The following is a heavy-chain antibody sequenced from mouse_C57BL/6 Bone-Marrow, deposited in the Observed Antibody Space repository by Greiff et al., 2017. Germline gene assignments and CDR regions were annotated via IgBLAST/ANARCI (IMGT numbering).Heavy chain of an antibody. CDR3: AKGLLILAY. J-gene: IGHJ3*01. CDR2: INPNNGGT. CDR1: GYTFTDYN. D-gene: IGHD2-10*01. Sequence: LVKPGASVKMSCKASGYTFTDYNMHWVKQSHGKSLEWIGYINPNNGGTSYNQKFKGKATLTVNKSSSTAYMELRSLTSEDSAVYYCAKGLLILAYWGQGTLVTVSA. V-gene: IGHV1-22*01.